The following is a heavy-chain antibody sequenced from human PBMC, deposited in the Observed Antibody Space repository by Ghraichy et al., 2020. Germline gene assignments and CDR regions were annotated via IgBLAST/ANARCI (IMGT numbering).Heavy chain of an antibody. J-gene: IGHJ4*02. CDR2: IGSSGAQT. CDR1: GFTFSSHA. V-gene: IGHV3-23*01. D-gene: IGHD3-22*01. Sequence: GGSLRLSCAASGFTFSSHAMTWVRQAPGKGLEWVAAIGSSGAQTFYADSVRGRFTISSDNSKTKLYLHMKNFKAEDTAVYYCTSRGITVRSAWGSLDYWGQGTLVTVSS. CDR3: TSRGITVRSAWGSLDY.